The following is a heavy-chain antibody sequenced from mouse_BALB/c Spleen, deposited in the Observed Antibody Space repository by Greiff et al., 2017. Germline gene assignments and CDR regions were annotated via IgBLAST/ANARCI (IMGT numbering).Heavy chain of an antibody. V-gene: IGHV3-6*02. D-gene: IGHD2-4*01. CDR1: GYSITSGYY. J-gene: IGHJ3*01. CDR2: ISYDGSN. CDR3: ASMITRGAWFAY. Sequence: EVKLQESGPGLVKPSQSLSLTCSVTGYSITSGYYWNWIRQFPGNKLEWMGYISYDGSNNYNPSLKNRISITRDTSKNQFFLKLNSVTTEDTATYYCASMITRGAWFAYWGQGTLVTVSA.